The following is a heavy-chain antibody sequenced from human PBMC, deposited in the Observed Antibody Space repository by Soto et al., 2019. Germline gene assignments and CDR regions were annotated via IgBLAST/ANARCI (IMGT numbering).Heavy chain of an antibody. J-gene: IGHJ5*02. V-gene: IGHV4-59*01. Sequence: SQTLSLTCTVSGGSISSYYWSWIRQPPGKGLEWIGYIYYSGSTNYNPSLKSRVTISVDTSKNQFSLKLSSVTAADTAVYYCARLVRGVITGFDPWGKGTLVTVSS. CDR3: ARLVRGVITGFDP. CDR1: GGSISSYY. D-gene: IGHD3-10*01. CDR2: IYYSGST.